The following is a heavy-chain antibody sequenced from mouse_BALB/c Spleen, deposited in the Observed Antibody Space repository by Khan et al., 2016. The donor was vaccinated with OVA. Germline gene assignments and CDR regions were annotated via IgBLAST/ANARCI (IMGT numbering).Heavy chain of an antibody. Sequence: LVKTGASVKISCKASGYSFTGYYMHWVKQSHGKSLEWIGYISCYNGATTYNQKFKGKATFTVDTSSSTAYMQFNSLTSEDSAVYYCARSHLLWLYAIDYWGQGTSVTVS. CDR1: GYSFTGYY. V-gene: IGHV1S34*01. D-gene: IGHD2-2*01. CDR2: ISCYNGAT. CDR3: ARSHLLWLYAIDY. J-gene: IGHJ4*01.